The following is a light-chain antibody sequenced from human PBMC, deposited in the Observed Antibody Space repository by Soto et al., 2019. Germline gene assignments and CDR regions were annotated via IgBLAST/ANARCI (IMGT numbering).Light chain of an antibody. Sequence: QSVLTQPASLSGSPGQSITISCAGTRSDVGAYNYVSWYQQHPGKAPKLLIYDVSNRPSGVSNRFSGSKSGNTASLTISGLQAEDEADYYCSSYASSSTPLYVFGTGTKVTVL. CDR2: DVS. J-gene: IGLJ1*01. V-gene: IGLV2-14*01. CDR3: SSYASSSTPLYV. CDR1: RSDVGAYNY.